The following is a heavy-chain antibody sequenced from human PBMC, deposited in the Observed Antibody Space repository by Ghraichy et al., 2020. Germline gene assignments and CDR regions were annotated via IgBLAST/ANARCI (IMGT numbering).Heavy chain of an antibody. D-gene: IGHD6-13*01. CDR2: IKPSGGST. J-gene: IGHJ4*02. Sequence: VKVSCKASGYTFTSYYMHWVRQAPGQGLEWMGIIKPSGGSTSYAQKFQGRVTVTRDTSTSTVYMELSSLRSEDTAVYYCAREKSLRYSSTCLDYWGQGTLVTVSS. CDR1: GYTFTSYY. CDR3: AREKSLRYSSTCLDY. V-gene: IGHV1-46*03.